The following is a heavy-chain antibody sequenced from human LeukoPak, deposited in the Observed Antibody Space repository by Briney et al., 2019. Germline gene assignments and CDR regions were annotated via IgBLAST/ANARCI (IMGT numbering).Heavy chain of an antibody. V-gene: IGHV3-23*01. CDR3: TRRAYSAYGMDV. D-gene: IGHD4-11*01. CDR2: ITDSGDRA. J-gene: IGHJ6*02. Sequence: PGGSLRLSCAASGFTFSNYAMRWVRQAPGKGLEWVSSITDSGDRAYYTDSVKGRFAMSRDNSKNTLYLQMNSLRAEDAAVYYCTRRAYSAYGMDVWGQGTTVTVSS. CDR1: GFTFSNYA.